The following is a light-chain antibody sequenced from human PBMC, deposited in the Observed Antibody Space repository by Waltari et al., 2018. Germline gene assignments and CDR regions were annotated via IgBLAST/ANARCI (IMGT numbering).Light chain of an antibody. Sequence: QSVLTQPPSASGTPGQRVTITCSGSSPTLGRNFVYWSQQLSEPAPKLLIYRNNQRPSGVPDRLSGSKSGTSASLAISGLRAEDEGDYYCTTWDDLLSAWVFGGGTKLTVL. CDR2: RNN. J-gene: IGLJ3*02. CDR3: TTWDDLLSAWV. CDR1: SPTLGRNF. V-gene: IGLV1-47*01.